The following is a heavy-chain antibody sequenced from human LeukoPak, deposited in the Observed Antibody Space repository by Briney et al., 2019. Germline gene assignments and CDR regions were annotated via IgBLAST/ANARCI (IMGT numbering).Heavy chain of an antibody. J-gene: IGHJ5*02. CDR3: ARQASDWFDP. CDR2: IYYSGST. Sequence: ASETLSLTCTVSGGSISSYYWSWIRQPPGKGLEWIGYIYYSGSTNYNPSLKSRVTISVDTSKNQFSLKLSSVTAADTAVYYCARQASDWFDPWGQGTLVTVSS. CDR1: GGSISSYY. V-gene: IGHV4-59*08.